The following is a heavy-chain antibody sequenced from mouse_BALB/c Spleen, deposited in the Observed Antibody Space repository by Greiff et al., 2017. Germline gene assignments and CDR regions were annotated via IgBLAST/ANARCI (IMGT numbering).Heavy chain of an antibody. CDR3: ARQCYGGCWCAY. J-gene: IGHJ3*01. V-gene: IGHV5-6*01. Sequence: EVKLVESGGDLVKPGGSLKLSCAASGFTFSSYGMSWVRQTPDKRLEWVATISSGGSYTYYPDSVKGRFTISRDNAKNTLYLQMSSLKSEDTAMYYCARQCYGGCWCAYWGRGTLVTVSA. CDR1: GFTFSSYG. D-gene: IGHD1-2*01. CDR2: ISSGGSYT.